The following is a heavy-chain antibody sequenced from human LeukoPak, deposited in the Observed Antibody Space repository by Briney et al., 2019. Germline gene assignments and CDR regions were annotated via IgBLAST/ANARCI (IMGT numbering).Heavy chain of an antibody. J-gene: IGHJ4*02. Sequence: GGSLRLSCAASGFTFSSYAMSWVRQAPGKGLEWVSTISASGGFTSYTDSVKGRFTFSRDNSKNTLYLQMNSLRAEDTAVYYCAREPRYSSSWLVDYWGQGTLVTVSS. CDR1: GFTFSSYA. CDR2: ISASGGFT. D-gene: IGHD6-13*01. V-gene: IGHV3-23*01. CDR3: AREPRYSSSWLVDY.